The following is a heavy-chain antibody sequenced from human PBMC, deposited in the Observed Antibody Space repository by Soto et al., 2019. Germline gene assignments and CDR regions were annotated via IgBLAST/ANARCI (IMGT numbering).Heavy chain of an antibody. J-gene: IGHJ6*02. V-gene: IGHV1-58*01. D-gene: IGHD2-15*01. CDR3: ATGAYCSGGSCSDYYHYYYGIDL. CDR1: GFTFRSSA. CDR2: LVVGTGNT. Sequence: SVKVSCKTSGFTFRSSAVQWVRQARGQRLEWIGWLVVGTGNTNYAQKFQQRVTISSDRSTNTVSMELSSLTSEDTAVYYCATGAYCSGGSCSDYYHYYYGIDLWGQATTVSVSS.